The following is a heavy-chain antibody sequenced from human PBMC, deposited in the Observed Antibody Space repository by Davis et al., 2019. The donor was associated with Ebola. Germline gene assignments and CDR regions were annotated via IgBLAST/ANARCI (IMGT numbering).Heavy chain of an antibody. CDR2: ISDSGDKI. J-gene: IGHJ6*02. CDR1: GFTFSRYA. V-gene: IGHV3-23*01. Sequence: GESLKISCTASGFTFSRYAMTWVRQAPGKGLEWVSGISDSGDKIYYGESAKGRFTIARDNSKNTLYLKMNSLRAEDTAVYYCAKGGDDDILTGLYQYYGLYVWGQGTTVTVSS. D-gene: IGHD3-9*01. CDR3: AKGGDDDILTGLYQYYGLYV.